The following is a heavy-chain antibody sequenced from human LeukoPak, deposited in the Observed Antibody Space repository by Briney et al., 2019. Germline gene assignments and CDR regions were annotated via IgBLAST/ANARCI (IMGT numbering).Heavy chain of an antibody. Sequence: PGGSLRLSCAASGFTFSRYDMHWVRQVTGKGLEWVSAIGSAGDAYSPGSVKGRFTISRENAKNTLYLQMNNLRVGDTALYYCVRSLGSSSWSVGGVFDIWGQGTLVTVSS. CDR3: VRSLGSSSWSVGGVFDI. CDR2: IGSAGDA. CDR1: GFTFSRYD. J-gene: IGHJ3*02. D-gene: IGHD6-13*01. V-gene: IGHV3-13*01.